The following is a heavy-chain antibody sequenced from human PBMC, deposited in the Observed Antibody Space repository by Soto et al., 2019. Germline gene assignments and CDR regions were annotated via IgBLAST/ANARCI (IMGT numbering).Heavy chain of an antibody. J-gene: IGHJ6*02. D-gene: IGHD2-2*01. V-gene: IGHV1-69*01. CDR1: GGTCGSYA. CDR3: ARSQGSSTSLEIYYYYYYGMDV. CDR2: IIPIPGTA. Sequence: QVQLVQSGAEVKKPGSSVKVSCKASGGTCGSYAISWVRQAPGQGLEWMGGIIPIPGTANYGQKFQGRVTIAADESTSTAYMELSSLRSEDTAVYYCARSQGSSTSLEIYYYYYYGMDVWGQGTTVTVSS.